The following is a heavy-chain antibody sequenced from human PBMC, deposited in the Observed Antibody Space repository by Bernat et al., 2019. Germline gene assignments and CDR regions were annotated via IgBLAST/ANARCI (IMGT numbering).Heavy chain of an antibody. Sequence: QVQLQESGSGLVKPSETLSLTCTVSGGSISSYYWSWIRQPPGKGLEWIGYIYYSGSTNYNPSLKSRVTISVDTSKNQFSLKLSSVTAADTAVYYCARLAGIGHRASDYWGQGTLVTVSS. V-gene: IGHV4-59*08. CDR1: GGSISSYY. J-gene: IGHJ4*02. CDR3: ARLAGIGHRASDY. D-gene: IGHD6-13*01. CDR2: IYYSGST.